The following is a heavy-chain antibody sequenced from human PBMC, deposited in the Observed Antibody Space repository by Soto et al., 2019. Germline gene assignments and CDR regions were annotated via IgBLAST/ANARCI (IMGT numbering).Heavy chain of an antibody. CDR3: ARQLPLYSSSWPYYYGMDV. Sequence: GESLKISCKGSGYSFTSYWISWVRQMSGKGLEWMGRIDPSDSYTNYSPSFQGHVTISADKSISTAYLQWSSLKASDTAMYYCARQLPLYSSSWPYYYGMDVWGQGTTVTVSS. V-gene: IGHV5-10-1*01. J-gene: IGHJ6*02. CDR2: IDPSDSYT. D-gene: IGHD6-13*01. CDR1: GYSFTSYW.